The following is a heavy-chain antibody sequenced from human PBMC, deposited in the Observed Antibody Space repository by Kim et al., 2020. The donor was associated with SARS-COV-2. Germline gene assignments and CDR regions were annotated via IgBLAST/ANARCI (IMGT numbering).Heavy chain of an antibody. V-gene: IGHV3-23*01. CDR2: ISGSGDNT. J-gene: IGHJ4*02. Sequence: GGSLRLSCAASGFTFSSYAMSWVRQAPGKGLEWVSLISGSGDNTYYADSVKGRFTISRDNSKNTLYLQMNSLRAEDTAVYYCAKDLGSRGYCSGGSCRCVYWGQGTLVTVSS. D-gene: IGHD2-15*01. CDR1: GFTFSSYA. CDR3: AKDLGSRGYCSGGSCRCVY.